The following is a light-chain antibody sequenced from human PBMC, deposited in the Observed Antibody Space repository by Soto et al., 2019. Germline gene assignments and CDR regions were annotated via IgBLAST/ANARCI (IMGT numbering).Light chain of an antibody. Sequence: VLTQSPVTLSLSPGERATLSCRASQSVSSSLAWYQQKLGQAPRLLIYEASDRATGIPARFSGSGSGTDFTLIISSLEPEDFAVYYCQQGSTWPWTFGQGTKVDIK. CDR1: QSVSSS. CDR2: EAS. CDR3: QQGSTWPWT. V-gene: IGKV3-11*01. J-gene: IGKJ1*01.